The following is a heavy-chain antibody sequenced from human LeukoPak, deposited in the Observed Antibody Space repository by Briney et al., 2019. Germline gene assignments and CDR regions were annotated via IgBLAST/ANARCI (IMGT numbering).Heavy chain of an antibody. J-gene: IGHJ5*02. V-gene: IGHV1-2*04. CDR2: INPNSGGT. CDR3: ARSYTIFGVVIPENWFDP. Sequence: ASVKVSCTASGYTFTGYYMHWVRQAPGQGLEWMGWINPNSGGTNYAQKFQGWVTMTRDTSISTAYMELSRLRSDDTAVYYCARSYTIFGVVIPENWFDPWGQGTLVTVSS. D-gene: IGHD3-3*01. CDR1: GYTFTGYY.